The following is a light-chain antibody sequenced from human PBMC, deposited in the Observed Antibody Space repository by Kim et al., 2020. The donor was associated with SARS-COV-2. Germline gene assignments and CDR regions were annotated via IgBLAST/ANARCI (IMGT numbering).Light chain of an antibody. CDR1: SSNIGSNY. Sequence: QSVLTQPPSASGTPGQRVTISCSGSSSNIGSNYVYWYQQLPGTAPKLLIYRNNQRPSGVPDRFSVSKSGTSASLAISGLRSEYEADYYCAAWDDSLSGWVFGGGTQLTVL. CDR3: AAWDDSLSGWV. V-gene: IGLV1-47*01. CDR2: RNN. J-gene: IGLJ3*02.